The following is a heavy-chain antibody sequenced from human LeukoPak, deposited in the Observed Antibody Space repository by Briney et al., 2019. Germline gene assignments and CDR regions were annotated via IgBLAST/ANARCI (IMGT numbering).Heavy chain of an antibody. CDR2: IKQDGSEK. J-gene: IGHJ4*02. V-gene: IGHV3-7*01. CDR3: ARLRYSDF. Sequence: GGSLRLSCVASGFSFSSSWMTWARQAPGKGLEWVANIKQDGSEKNYVDSVKGRFTISRDNAKNSVYLQMDSLRGEDTAVYYCARLRYSDFWGQGTLVSVSS. D-gene: IGHD3-9*01. CDR1: GFSFSSSW.